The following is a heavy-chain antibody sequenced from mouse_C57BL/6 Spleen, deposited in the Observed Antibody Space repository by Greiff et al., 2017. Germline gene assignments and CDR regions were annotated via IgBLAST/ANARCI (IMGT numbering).Heavy chain of an antibody. D-gene: IGHD2-5*01. J-gene: IGHJ4*01. CDR1: GYTFTDYY. V-gene: IGHV1-26*01. CDR2: INPNNGGT. Sequence: VQLQQSGPELVKPGASVKISCKASGYTFTDYYMNWVKQSHGKSLEWIGDINPNNGGTSYNQKFKGKATLTVDKSSSTAYMELRSLTSEDSAVYYCTRDSNGDYYAMDYWGQGTSVTVSS. CDR3: TRDSNGDYYAMDY.